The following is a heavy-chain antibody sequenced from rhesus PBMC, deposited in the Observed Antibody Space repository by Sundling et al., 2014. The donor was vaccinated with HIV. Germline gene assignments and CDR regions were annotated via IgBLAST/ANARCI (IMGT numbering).Heavy chain of an antibody. Sequence: QVKLQQWGEGLVKPSETLSLTCGVYGASISGYYYWNWIRQPPGKGLEWIGYVHGNSPSTNYNSSLKNRVTISKETSKNQFSLKLSSVTAVDTALYYCARAPGRYYGLDSWGQGVVVTVSS. CDR1: GASISGYYY. CDR3: ARAPGRYYGLDS. V-gene: IGHV4-73*01. CDR2: VHGNSPST. J-gene: IGHJ6*01.